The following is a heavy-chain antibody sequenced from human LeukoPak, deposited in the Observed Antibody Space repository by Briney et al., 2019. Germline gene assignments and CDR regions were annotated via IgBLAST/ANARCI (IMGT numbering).Heavy chain of an antibody. CDR2: MNPNNGNT. J-gene: IGHJ6*02. CDR3: ARGQVPNSSSWYFFYYAMDV. D-gene: IGHD6-13*01. Sequence: GASVKVSCKASGYMLTSYDINWVRQATGQGLEWMGWMNPNNGNTGYAQKFQGRVTMTRNTSISTAYMELSSLRSEDTAVYYCARGQVPNSSSWYFFYYAMDVWGQGTTVTVSS. V-gene: IGHV1-8*01. CDR1: GYMLTSYD.